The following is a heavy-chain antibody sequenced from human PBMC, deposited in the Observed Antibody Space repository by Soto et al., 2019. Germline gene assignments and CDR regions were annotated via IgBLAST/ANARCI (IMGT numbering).Heavy chain of an antibody. Sequence: GGSLNLSCAASGFTFTTYAMHWVRQAPGKGLYWVEVLSSNESNQYHADSVRGRFTISRDNSKNTLYLQMDGLRAEDTAVYYCARESIVVVVAATSWFDPWGQGT. CDR1: GFTFTTYA. CDR2: LSSNESNQ. CDR3: ARESIVVVVAATSWFDP. J-gene: IGHJ5*02. D-gene: IGHD2-15*01. V-gene: IGHV3-30-3*01.